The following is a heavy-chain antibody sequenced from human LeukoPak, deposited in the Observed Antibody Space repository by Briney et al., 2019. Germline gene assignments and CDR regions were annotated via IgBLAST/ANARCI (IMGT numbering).Heavy chain of an antibody. V-gene: IGHV1-69*13. Sequence: GASVKVSCKASGGTLSSYAISWVRQAPGQGLEWTGGIIPIFGTANYAQKFQGRVTITADESTSTAYMELSSLRSEDTAVYYCASEKYYDFWSGYIYYYGMDVWGQGTTVTVSS. CDR3: ASEKYYDFWSGYIYYYGMDV. J-gene: IGHJ6*02. D-gene: IGHD3-3*01. CDR2: IIPIFGTA. CDR1: GGTLSSYA.